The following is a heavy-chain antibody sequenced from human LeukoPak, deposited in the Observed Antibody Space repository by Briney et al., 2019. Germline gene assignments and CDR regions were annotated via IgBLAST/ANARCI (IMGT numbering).Heavy chain of an antibody. CDR1: GVSFSGNY. V-gene: IGHV4-34*01. Sequence: PSETLSLTCGVRGVSFSGNYWSWIRQSPGKGLEWIGEIYQTKYTTYNPSLKSRVTIWADTSVNQLSLTVTSVTAADTAIYYCARIRCSTGDYSCYNYWGRGTLVTVSS. J-gene: IGHJ4*02. CDR3: ARIRCSTGDYSCYNY. CDR2: IYQTKYT. D-gene: IGHD3-22*01.